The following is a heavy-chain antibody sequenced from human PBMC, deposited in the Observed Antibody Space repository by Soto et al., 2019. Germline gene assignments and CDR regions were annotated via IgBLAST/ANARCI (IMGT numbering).Heavy chain of an antibody. Sequence: SETLSLTCTVSGGSISSSSYYWGWIRQPPGKGLEWIGSIYYSGSTHYNPSLKSRVTISVDTSKNQFSLKLSSVTAADTAVYYCARDIAARRGGWFDPWGQGTLVT. D-gene: IGHD6-6*01. J-gene: IGHJ5*02. CDR1: GGSISSSSYY. V-gene: IGHV4-39*01. CDR3: ARDIAARRGGWFDP. CDR2: IYYSGST.